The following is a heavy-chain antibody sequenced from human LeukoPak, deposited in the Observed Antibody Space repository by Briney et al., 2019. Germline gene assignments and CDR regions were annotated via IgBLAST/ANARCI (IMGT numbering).Heavy chain of an antibody. J-gene: IGHJ4*02. V-gene: IGHV3-23*01. Sequence: PGGSLRLSCAASGFTFSSCAMSWVRQAPGKGLEWVSTISGSGVSTYYADSVKGWFTISRDNSKNTLYLQMKSLRAEDTAVYYCAKVSIVVVPAARGFFDYWGQGTLVTVSS. CDR2: ISGSGVST. D-gene: IGHD2-2*01. CDR1: GFTFSSCA. CDR3: AKVSIVVVPAARGFFDY.